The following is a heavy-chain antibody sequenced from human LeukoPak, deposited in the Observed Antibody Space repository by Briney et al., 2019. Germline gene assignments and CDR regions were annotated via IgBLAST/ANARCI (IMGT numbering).Heavy chain of an antibody. CDR1: GYTFTSYG. Sequence: SVKVSCKASGYTFTSYGISWVRQAPGQGLEWMGWIIAYNGNTNYAQKLQGRVTMTTDTSTSTAYMELRSLRSDDTAVYYCARDGFIVLMVSHYGMDVWGQGTTVTVSS. CDR3: ARDGFIVLMVSHYGMDV. V-gene: IGHV1-18*01. D-gene: IGHD2-8*01. CDR2: IIAYNGNT. J-gene: IGHJ6*02.